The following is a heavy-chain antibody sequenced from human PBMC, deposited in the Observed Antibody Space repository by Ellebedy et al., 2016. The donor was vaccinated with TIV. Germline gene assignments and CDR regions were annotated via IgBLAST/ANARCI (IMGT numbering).Heavy chain of an antibody. Sequence: SVKVSXXASGDTFTTYTLNWVRQAPGQGLEWMGGIIPVLHTVKYAQKFQGRVTITADDSTTTGYMELSSLRSQDTAIYYCANQLGIGEDAFDVWGQGTMVIVSS. CDR3: ANQLGIGEDAFDV. CDR2: IIPVLHTV. CDR1: GDTFTTYT. J-gene: IGHJ3*01. V-gene: IGHV1-69*13. D-gene: IGHD1-1*01.